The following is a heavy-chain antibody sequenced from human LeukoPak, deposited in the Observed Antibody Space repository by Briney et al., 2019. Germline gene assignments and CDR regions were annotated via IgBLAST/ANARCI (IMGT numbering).Heavy chain of an antibody. CDR1: GFTFSSYA. Sequence: GSLRLSCAASGFTFSSYAMSWVRQAPGKGLEWIGNIYYSGSTYYNASLQSRVTISIETSKNQFSLRLNSVTAADTAMYYCAKSGGYGLIDYWGQGTLVTVSS. CDR2: IYYSGST. CDR3: AKSGGYGLIDY. V-gene: IGHV4-59*04. D-gene: IGHD1-26*01. J-gene: IGHJ4*02.